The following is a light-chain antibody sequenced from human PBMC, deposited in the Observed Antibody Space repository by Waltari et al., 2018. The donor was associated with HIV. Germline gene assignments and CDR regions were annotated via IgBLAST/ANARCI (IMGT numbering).Light chain of an antibody. Sequence: QSVLTQPPSASGTPGQRVTIPCSGSSSNTGSNYVYWYQQLPGSAPKLLIYRTSQRPSGVPDRFSGSKSGTSASLAITGLRSEDEADYYCAAWDDGLSGPVFGGGTKLTVL. CDR3: AAWDDGLSGPV. CDR1: SSNTGSNY. V-gene: IGLV1-47*01. CDR2: RTS. J-gene: IGLJ3*02.